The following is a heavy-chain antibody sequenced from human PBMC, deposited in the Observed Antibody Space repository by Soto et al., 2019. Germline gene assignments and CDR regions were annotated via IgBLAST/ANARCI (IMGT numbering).Heavy chain of an antibody. CDR2: IYYSGNT. J-gene: IGHJ4*02. D-gene: IGHD3-22*01. V-gene: IGHV4-59*01. CDR3: ARERSYYESSGYSYFDY. Sequence: KPSETLSLTCTVSGGSISPYYWSWIRQAPGKGLEWIGYIYYSGNTKYDPSLKSRVTISVDTSKNQFSLEVSSVTAADTAVYYCARERSYYESSGYSYFDYWGPGTLVTVSS. CDR1: GGSISPYY.